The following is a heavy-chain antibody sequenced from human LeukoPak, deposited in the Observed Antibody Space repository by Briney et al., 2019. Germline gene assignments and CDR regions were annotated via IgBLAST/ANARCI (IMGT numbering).Heavy chain of an antibody. Sequence: GSLRLSFAASGFTFSDYYMDWVPQAPGKGLAWVGRIRSKANSYITEYDAAVLGRFTISRDDSSNSLSLQMSSLKTGDTAVYYCAGGAAQWHDGALDYWGQGTLGTVSS. CDR2: IRSKANSYIT. V-gene: IGHV3-72*01. D-gene: IGHD6-19*01. J-gene: IGHJ4*02. CDR1: GFTFSDYY. CDR3: AGGAAQWHDGALDY.